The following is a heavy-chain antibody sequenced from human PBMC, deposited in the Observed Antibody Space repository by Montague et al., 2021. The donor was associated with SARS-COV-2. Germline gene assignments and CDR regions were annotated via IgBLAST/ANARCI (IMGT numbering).Heavy chain of an antibody. J-gene: IGHJ4*02. D-gene: IGHD4-11*01. CDR2: ISYGGIA. Sequence: SETLSLTCAVSGVSITSTNWWSLVRQPPGKGLEWIGEISYGGIATYNPSLKSRATISMDRSRNLFSLKLCSVTAADTAIYYCAGKVLTVPADYWGQGTLLTVS. CDR3: AGKVLTVPADY. CDR1: GVSITSTNW. V-gene: IGHV4-4*02.